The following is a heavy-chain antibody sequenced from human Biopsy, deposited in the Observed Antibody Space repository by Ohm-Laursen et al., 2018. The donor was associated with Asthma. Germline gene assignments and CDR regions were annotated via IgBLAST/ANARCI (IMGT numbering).Heavy chain of an antibody. J-gene: IGHJ4*02. CDR2: INAGNGNT. CDR3: ARPYYDSSGYYYENLSFDY. D-gene: IGHD3-22*01. CDR1: GYTFTNYA. Sequence: ASVKVSCKVSGYTFTNYAIHWVRQAPGQRLEWMGWINAGNGNTKYSQKFQGRVTITRDTSASTAYMELSSLRSEDTAVYYCARPYYDSSGYYYENLSFDYWGQGTLVTVSS. V-gene: IGHV1-3*01.